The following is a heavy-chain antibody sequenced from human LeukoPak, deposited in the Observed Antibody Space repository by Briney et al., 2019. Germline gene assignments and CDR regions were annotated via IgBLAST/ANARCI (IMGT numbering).Heavy chain of an antibody. V-gene: IGHV3-48*01. CDR1: GFTFSSYS. J-gene: IGHJ4*02. D-gene: IGHD5-24*01. CDR2: ISSSSSTI. CDR3: ARVVPGRMATICSDY. Sequence: PGGSLRLSCAASGFTFSSYSMNWVRQAPGKGLEWVSYISSSSSTIYYADSVKGRFTISRDNAKNSLYLQMNSLRAEDTAVYYCARVVPGRMATICSDYWGQGTLVTVSS.